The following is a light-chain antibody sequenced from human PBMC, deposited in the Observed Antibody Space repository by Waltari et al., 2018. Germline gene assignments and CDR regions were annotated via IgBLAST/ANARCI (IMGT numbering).Light chain of an antibody. V-gene: IGKV1-5*03. J-gene: IGKJ2*01. CDR3: QVYNNDMYT. Sequence: DIQMTQSPSTLSASVGDRVIITCRASKRISTWLAWYQHKPGKAPKLLISQASSLESGVPSRFSGSGSGTDFTLTINSLQPDDFATYYCQVYNNDMYTFGQGTKLEIK. CDR2: QAS. CDR1: KRISTW.